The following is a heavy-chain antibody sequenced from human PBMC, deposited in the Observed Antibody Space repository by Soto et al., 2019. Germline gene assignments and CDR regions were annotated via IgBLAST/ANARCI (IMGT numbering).Heavy chain of an antibody. CDR1: GFTFSSYA. Sequence: QVQLVESGGGVVQPGRSLRLSCAASGFTFSSYAMHWVRQAPGKGLEWVAVISYDGSNKYYADSVKGRFTISRDNSKNTLYLQMNRLRAEDTAVYYCARDTSILWFGEFGFDYWGQGTLVTVSS. CDR3: ARDTSILWFGEFGFDY. J-gene: IGHJ4*02. V-gene: IGHV3-30-3*01. D-gene: IGHD3-10*01. CDR2: ISYDGSNK.